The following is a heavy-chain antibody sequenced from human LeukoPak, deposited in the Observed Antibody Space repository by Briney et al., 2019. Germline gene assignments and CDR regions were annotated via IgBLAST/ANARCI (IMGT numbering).Heavy chain of an antibody. CDR2: IYYSGST. V-gene: IGHV4-39*01. CDR1: GGSISSSSYY. Sequence: SETLSLTCTVSGGSISSSSYYWGRIRQPPGKGLEWIGSIYYSGSTYYNPSLKSRVTISVDTSKNQFSLKLSSVTAADTAVYYCASPLDGGYDFRFDYWGQGTLVTVSS. D-gene: IGHD5-12*01. J-gene: IGHJ4*02. CDR3: ASPLDGGYDFRFDY.